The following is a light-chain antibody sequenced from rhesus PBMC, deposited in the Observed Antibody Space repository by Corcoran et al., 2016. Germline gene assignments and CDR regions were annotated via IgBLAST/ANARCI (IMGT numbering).Light chain of an antibody. V-gene: IGKV1-74*01. CDR1: ENINNY. J-gene: IGKJ3*01. CDR2: QAS. CDR3: QHSFGTPFT. Sequence: DIQLTQSPSSLSASVGDRVTITCRASENINNYLHWYQQKPGKAPNLLVYQASTLQSGVPSRFSGSGSGKDFTLTISSLQPEDFATYYCQHSFGTPFTFGPGTKLDIK.